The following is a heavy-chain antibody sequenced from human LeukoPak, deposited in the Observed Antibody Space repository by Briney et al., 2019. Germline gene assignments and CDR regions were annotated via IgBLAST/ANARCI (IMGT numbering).Heavy chain of an antibody. Sequence: GGSLRLSCAASGFTFSSYSMNWVRQAPGKGLEWVSSISSGSSYIYYADSVKGRFTISRDNAKNSLYLQMNSLRAEDTAVYYCARDGRIAAAGTSLDYWGQGTLVTVSS. CDR2: ISSGSSYI. J-gene: IGHJ4*02. D-gene: IGHD6-13*01. CDR1: GFTFSSYS. CDR3: ARDGRIAAAGTSLDY. V-gene: IGHV3-21*01.